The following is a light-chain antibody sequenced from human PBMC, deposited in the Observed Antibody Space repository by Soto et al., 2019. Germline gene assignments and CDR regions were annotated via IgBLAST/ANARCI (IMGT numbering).Light chain of an antibody. V-gene: IGLV2-14*03. CDR1: SSDVGGYNF. CDR3: SSYTWSNTLGL. J-gene: IGLJ3*02. CDR2: DVS. Sequence: QSSLTQPASVSGSPGQSITISCTGTSSDVGGYNFVSWYQQHPGKAPRLIIYDVSSRPSGVSYRFSGSKSGNTASLTISGLQAEDEADYYCSSYTWSNTLGLFGGGTKLTVL.